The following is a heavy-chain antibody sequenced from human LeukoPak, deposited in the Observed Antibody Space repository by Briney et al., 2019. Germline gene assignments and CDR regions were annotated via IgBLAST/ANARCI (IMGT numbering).Heavy chain of an antibody. Sequence: GGSLRLSCAASGFTLSSYAMSWVRQAPGKGLEWVSAISGSGGSTYYADSVKGRFTISRDNSKNTLYLQMNSLRAEDTAVYYCALLGYCSGGSCYPTYYFDYWGQGTLVTVSS. V-gene: IGHV3-23*01. D-gene: IGHD2-15*01. CDR3: ALLGYCSGGSCYPTYYFDY. J-gene: IGHJ4*02. CDR1: GFTLSSYA. CDR2: ISGSGGST.